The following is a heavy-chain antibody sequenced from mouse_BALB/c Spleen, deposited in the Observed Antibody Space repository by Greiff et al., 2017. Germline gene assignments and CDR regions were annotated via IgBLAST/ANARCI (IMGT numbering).Heavy chain of an antibody. Sequence: DVMLVESGGGLVQPGGSLKLSCAASGFTFSSYGMSWVRQTPDKRLELVATINSNGGSTYYPDSVKGRFTISRDNAKNTLYLQMSSLKSEDTAMYYCARDHYDYDGDDWGQGTTLTVSS. CDR3: ARDHYDYDGDD. CDR2: INSNGGST. CDR1: GFTFSSYG. D-gene: IGHD2-4*01. V-gene: IGHV5-6-3*01. J-gene: IGHJ2*01.